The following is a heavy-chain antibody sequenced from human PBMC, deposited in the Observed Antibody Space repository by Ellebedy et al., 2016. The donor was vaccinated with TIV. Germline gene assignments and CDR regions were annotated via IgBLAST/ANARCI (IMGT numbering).Heavy chain of an antibody. CDR1: GFNFRSYW. Sequence: PGGSLRLSCAASGFNFRSYWMGWVRQAPGKGLEWVSSISTNGKYIHLADSLKGRFTVSRDNAKNSLYLQMSSLRVEDTAIYYCTRPAATYSSSWYDFDCWGQGALVTVSS. V-gene: IGHV3-21*01. CDR2: ISTNGKYI. CDR3: TRPAATYSSSWYDFDC. D-gene: IGHD6-13*01. J-gene: IGHJ4*02.